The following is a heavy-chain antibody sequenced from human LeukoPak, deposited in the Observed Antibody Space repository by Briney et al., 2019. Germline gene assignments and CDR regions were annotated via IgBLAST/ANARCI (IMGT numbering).Heavy chain of an antibody. D-gene: IGHD3-22*01. CDR2: ISYDGSKK. Sequence: PGGSLRLSCAASGFTFSNYCMHWVRQAPGKGLEWVAFISYDGSKKYYADSLKGRFSISRDNSKSTLDLQMNSLRPEDTALYYCAKLGYDSSGSPRLVDYWGQGTLVTVSS. CDR3: AKLGYDSSGSPRLVDY. V-gene: IGHV3-30*18. CDR1: GFTFSNYC. J-gene: IGHJ4*02.